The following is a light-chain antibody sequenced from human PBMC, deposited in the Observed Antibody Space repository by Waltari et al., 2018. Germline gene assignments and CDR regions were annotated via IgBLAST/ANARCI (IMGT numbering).Light chain of an antibody. Sequence: EIVMTQSPATLSEFPGERANLSCRASQSIRSNLAWYQHKPGQAPRPLIYGASPRATGIPARFSGSGSGTEFTLTISSLQSEDFAVYFCQQYDNWLGTFGQGTKVEIK. J-gene: IGKJ1*01. CDR1: QSIRSN. V-gene: IGKV3-15*01. CDR3: QQYDNWLGT. CDR2: GAS.